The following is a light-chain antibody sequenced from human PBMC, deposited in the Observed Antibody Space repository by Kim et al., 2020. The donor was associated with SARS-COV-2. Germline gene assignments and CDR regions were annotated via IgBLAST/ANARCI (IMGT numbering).Light chain of an antibody. V-gene: IGLV3-21*04. Sequence: SYELTQPPAVSEAPGTTARITCGGDNIGSKSVHWYQQKPGQAPVLVIYYDSDRPSGIPERFSGSNSGNTATLTISRLEAGDEADYYCQVWDRSSNHVVFGGGTQLTGL. CDR3: QVWDRSSNHVV. CDR2: YDS. CDR1: NIGSKS. J-gene: IGLJ3*02.